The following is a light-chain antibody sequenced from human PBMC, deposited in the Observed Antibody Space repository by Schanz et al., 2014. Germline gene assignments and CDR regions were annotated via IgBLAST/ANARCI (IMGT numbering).Light chain of an antibody. CDR2: DAS. CDR3: QQRSNWPLT. Sequence: EIVLTQSPATLSLSPGERATLSCRASQSVSYNYLAWYQQKPGQAPRLLIYDASNRATGIPARFSGSGSGTDFTLTISAREPEDFAVYHCQQRSNWPLTFGGGTKVEIK. J-gene: IGKJ4*01. V-gene: IGKV3-11*01. CDR1: QSVSYNY.